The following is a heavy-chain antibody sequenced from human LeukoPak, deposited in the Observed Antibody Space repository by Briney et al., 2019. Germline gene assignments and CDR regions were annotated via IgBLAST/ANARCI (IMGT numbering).Heavy chain of an antibody. V-gene: IGHV3-21*01. CDR1: GFPFSGYS. Sequence: PGGSLRLSCAASGFPFSGYSMNWVRQAPGEGLEWVSSISSSGTYIYYADSVKGRFTISRDNAKNSLYVQMNSLRAEDTAVYYCARDKKDVGATQDYYYYGMDVWGQGTTVTVSS. J-gene: IGHJ6*02. CDR2: ISSSGTYI. CDR3: ARDKKDVGATQDYYYYGMDV. D-gene: IGHD1-26*01.